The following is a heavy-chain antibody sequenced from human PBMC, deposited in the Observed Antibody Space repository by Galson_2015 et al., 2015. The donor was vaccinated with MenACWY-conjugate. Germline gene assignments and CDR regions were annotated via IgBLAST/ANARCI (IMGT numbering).Heavy chain of an antibody. CDR1: GDSFGNTDFY. J-gene: IGHJ3*02. Sequence: LSLTCTVSGDSFGNTDFYCAWFRLPPGKGLEWIGNIPYSGGTYHTPSLQSRIPTSADTSHNDFTLNLASVTAADTALYFCARRRPRDIGVGFDIWGQGTLVTVSS. V-gene: IGHV4-39*02. CDR3: ARRRPRDIGVGFDI. CDR2: IPYSGGT. D-gene: IGHD2-21*01.